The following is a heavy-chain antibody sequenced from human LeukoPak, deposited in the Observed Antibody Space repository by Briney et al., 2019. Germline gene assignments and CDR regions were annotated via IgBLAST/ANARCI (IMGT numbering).Heavy chain of an antibody. Sequence: GGSLRLSCAAFGFTFSRYEMKWVRQAPGKGLEWVSHISSSASRIYYADSVKGRFTIFRDNAKNSLYLQMSSLRAEDTAVYYCARGSMITNYWGQGTLVTVSS. CDR2: ISSSASRI. CDR3: ARGSMITNY. J-gene: IGHJ4*02. CDR1: GFTFSRYE. D-gene: IGHD3-22*01. V-gene: IGHV3-48*03.